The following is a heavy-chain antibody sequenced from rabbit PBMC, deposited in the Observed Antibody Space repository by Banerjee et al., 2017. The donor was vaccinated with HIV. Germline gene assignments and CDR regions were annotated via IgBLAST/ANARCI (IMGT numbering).Heavy chain of an antibody. D-gene: IGHD6-1*01. CDR3: ARYYSYGYAGGTYAANL. J-gene: IGHJ4*01. Sequence: QSLEESGGDLVKPGASLTLTSTASGIDFSSSYWMCWVRQAPGKGLEWIACIYTGSSGSTYYASWAKGRFTISRSTSLNTVNLKMTSLTAADTATYFCARYYSYGYAGGTYAANLWGPGTLVTVS. CDR2: IYTGSSGST. V-gene: IGHV1S40*01. CDR1: GIDFSSSYW.